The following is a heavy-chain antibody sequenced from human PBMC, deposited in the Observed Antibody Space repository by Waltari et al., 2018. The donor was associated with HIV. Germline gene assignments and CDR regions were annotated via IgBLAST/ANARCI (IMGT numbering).Heavy chain of an antibody. J-gene: IGHJ3*02. Sequence: QVQLQESGPGLVKPSETLSLTCTVSGGSVSSQTYYWSWIRQPPGKGLEWIGYIYHSAITNYNPSLKSRVTISVDTSKNQFSLRLTSVTAADTAVYYCARGGDGYNLAHAFDIWGQGTMVTVSS. D-gene: IGHD5-12*01. CDR1: GGSVSSQTYY. V-gene: IGHV4-61*01. CDR2: IYHSAIT. CDR3: ARGGDGYNLAHAFDI.